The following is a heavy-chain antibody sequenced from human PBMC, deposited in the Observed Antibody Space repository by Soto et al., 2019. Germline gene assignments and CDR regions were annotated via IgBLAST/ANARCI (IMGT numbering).Heavy chain of an antibody. J-gene: IGHJ4*02. V-gene: IGHV3-30-3*01. CDR3: AKAPSYSSSWIDY. CDR2: ISCNGSNK. D-gene: IGHD6-13*01. CDR1: GFTFSSYA. Sequence: GGSLRLSCAASGFTFSSYAMHWVRQAPGKGLEWVAVISCNGSNKYYADSVKGRFTISRDNSKNTLYLQMNSLRAEDTAVYYYAKAPSYSSSWIDYWGQGTLVTVSS.